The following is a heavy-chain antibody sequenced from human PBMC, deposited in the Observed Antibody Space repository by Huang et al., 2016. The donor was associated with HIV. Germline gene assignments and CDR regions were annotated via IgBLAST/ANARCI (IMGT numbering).Heavy chain of an antibody. V-gene: IGHV3-9*01. CDR3: VKGDIVGTANFFDY. CDR2: ISWNSANI. D-gene: IGHD1-26*01. J-gene: IGHJ4*02. Sequence: EVQLVESGGNLIQTGGSLRLACAASGFRVDNSAMYWVRQAPGKGLEWVSSISWNSANIAYGDSVKGRCTISRDNARNSLYLQMNSLRPDDTALYYCVKGDIVGTANFFDYWGQGTQVSVSS. CDR1: GFRVDNSA.